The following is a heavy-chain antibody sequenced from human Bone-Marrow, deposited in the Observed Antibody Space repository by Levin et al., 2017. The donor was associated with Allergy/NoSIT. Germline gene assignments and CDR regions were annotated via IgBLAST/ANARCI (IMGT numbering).Heavy chain of an antibody. J-gene: IGHJ6*02. CDR3: STRDDTNYYFYYGIDV. CDR1: GITFGKSA. V-gene: IGHV3-49*04. CDR2: IRNKAYGGTV. D-gene: IGHD1-1*01. Sequence: PGGSLRLSCTAPGITFGKSAVTWVRQAPGKGLEWVGFIRNKAYGGTVEYAASVKGRFTISRDDSKSIAYLQMSSLKIEDSAVYYCSTRDDTNYYFYYGIDVWGQGTTVTVSS.